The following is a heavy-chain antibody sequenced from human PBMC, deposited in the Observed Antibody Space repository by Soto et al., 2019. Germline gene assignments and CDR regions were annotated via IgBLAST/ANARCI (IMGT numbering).Heavy chain of an antibody. V-gene: IGHV1-2*02. D-gene: IGHD3-22*01. CDR3: ARDRNYYDSSGYYHAVHY. CDR2: INPNSGGT. J-gene: IGHJ4*02. CDR1: GYTFTGYY. Sequence: ASGKVCCEASGYTFTGYYMHGVRQAPGQGLEWMGWINPNSGGTNYAQKFQGRVTMTRDTSISTAYMELSRLRSDDTAVYYCARDRNYYDSSGYYHAVHYRVQVTLVTVSP.